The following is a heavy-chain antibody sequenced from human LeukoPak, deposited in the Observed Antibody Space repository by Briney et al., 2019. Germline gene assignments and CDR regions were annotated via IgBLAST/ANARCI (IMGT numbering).Heavy chain of an antibody. D-gene: IGHD2-8*01. Sequence: SETLSLTCTVSGESISANYWSWIRQPAGRGLEWIGRICTIGRTNYNPSLRSRVTMSLDMSRNQFSLKLTSVTAADTAVYYCARAGLLMYSMDNYFDPWGQGTLVTVSS. CDR1: GESISANY. CDR2: ICTIGRT. V-gene: IGHV4-4*07. J-gene: IGHJ5*02. CDR3: ARAGLLMYSMDNYFDP.